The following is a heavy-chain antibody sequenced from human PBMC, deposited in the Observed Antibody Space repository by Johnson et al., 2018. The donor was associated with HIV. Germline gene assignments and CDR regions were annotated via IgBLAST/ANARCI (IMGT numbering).Heavy chain of an antibody. CDR2: IYSGGST. J-gene: IGHJ3*02. CDR3: ARGDDSMGGAFDI. CDR1: GFTVSSNY. Sequence: VQLVESGGGLIQPGGSLRLSCAASGFTVSSNYMSWVRQAPGKGLEWVSVIYSGGSTYYADSVKGRFTISRDNSKNTLYLHMNSLRAEDTAVYYCARGDDSMGGAFDIWGQGTMVTVSS. V-gene: IGHV3-53*01. D-gene: IGHD2-21*02.